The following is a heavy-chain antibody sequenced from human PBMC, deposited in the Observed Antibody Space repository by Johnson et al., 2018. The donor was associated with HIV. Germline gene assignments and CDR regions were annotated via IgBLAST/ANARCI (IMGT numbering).Heavy chain of an antibody. Sequence: QVQVVESGGGVVQPGGSLRLSCAASGFTFSSYGIHWVRQAPGKGLEWVAFIRYDGSNKYYADSVKGRFTISRDNSKNTLYLQMNSLRAEDTAVYYCAKNARNYYDTWGQGTMVTVSS. V-gene: IGHV3-30*02. J-gene: IGHJ3*02. D-gene: IGHD3-10*01. CDR2: IRYDGSNK. CDR3: AKNARNYYDT. CDR1: GFTFSSYG.